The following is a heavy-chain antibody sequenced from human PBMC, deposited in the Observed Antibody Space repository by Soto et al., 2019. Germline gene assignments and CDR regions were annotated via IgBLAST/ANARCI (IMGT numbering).Heavy chain of an antibody. CDR1: GYNFTTYW. Sequence: AESLKIACKGSGYNFTTYWIAWVRQMPGKGLEWVGIIYPGDSDTRYSPSFEGHVTISVDKSISTAFLQWNSLKASDNAIYYCARHSTSAPKDYWGQGTLVTGSS. D-gene: IGHD3-10*01. CDR2: IYPGDSDT. J-gene: IGHJ4*01. CDR3: ARHSTSAPKDY. V-gene: IGHV5-51*01.